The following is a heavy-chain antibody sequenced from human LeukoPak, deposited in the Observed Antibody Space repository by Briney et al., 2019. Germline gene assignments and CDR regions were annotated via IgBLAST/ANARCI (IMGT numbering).Heavy chain of an antibody. CDR2: IYHSGST. CDR1: GYSISSGYY. CDR3: ARGLITVTTSDAFDI. D-gene: IGHD4-17*01. V-gene: IGHV4-38-2*02. J-gene: IGHJ3*02. Sequence: SETLSLTCTVSGYSISSGYYWGWIRQPPGKGLEWIGSIYHSGSTYYNPSLKSRVTISVDTSKNQFSLKLSSVTAADTAVYYCARGLITVTTSDAFDIWGQGTMVTVSS.